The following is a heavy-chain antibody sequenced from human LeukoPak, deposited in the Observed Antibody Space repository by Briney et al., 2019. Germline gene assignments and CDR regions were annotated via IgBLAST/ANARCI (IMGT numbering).Heavy chain of an antibody. J-gene: IGHJ4*02. CDR3: ARGDGGNWAY. Sequence: ASVKVSCKASGYTFITYYMHWVRQAPGQGLEWVGQINPDGGNTRYAQRSHGRVILSTDMSTSTVYMEVSSLRSDDTAVYYCARGDGGNWAYWGQGTLVTASS. CDR2: INPDGGNT. V-gene: IGHV1-46*01. CDR1: GYTFITYY. D-gene: IGHD4-23*01.